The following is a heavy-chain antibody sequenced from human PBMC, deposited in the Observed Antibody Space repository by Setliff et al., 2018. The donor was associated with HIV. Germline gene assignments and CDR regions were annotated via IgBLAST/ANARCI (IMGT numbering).Heavy chain of an antibody. V-gene: IGHV3-48*04. D-gene: IGHD3-22*01. CDR2: ISSSSSTI. Sequence: GSLRLPCSASGFTFSSYSMNWVRQAPGKGLEWVSYISSSSSTIYYADSVKGRFTISRDNAKNSLYLQMNSLRAEDTAVYYCATPHFDSSGYYAWGQGTLVTVSS. J-gene: IGHJ5*02. CDR1: GFTFSSYS. CDR3: ATPHFDSSGYYA.